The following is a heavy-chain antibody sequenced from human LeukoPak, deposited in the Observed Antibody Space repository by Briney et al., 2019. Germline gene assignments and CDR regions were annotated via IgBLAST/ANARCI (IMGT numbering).Heavy chain of an antibody. V-gene: IGHV4-4*02. J-gene: IGHJ4*02. D-gene: IGHD6-13*01. Sequence: PSGTLSLTCAVSGGSISSSNWWGWVRQPPGKGLEWIGEIYHSGSTNYNPSLKSRVTISVDKSKNQFSLKLSSVTAADTAVYYCASAVRAPGYSSSWYAFDYWGQGTLVTVSS. CDR3: ASAVRAPGYSSSWYAFDY. CDR1: GGSISSSNW. CDR2: IYHSGST.